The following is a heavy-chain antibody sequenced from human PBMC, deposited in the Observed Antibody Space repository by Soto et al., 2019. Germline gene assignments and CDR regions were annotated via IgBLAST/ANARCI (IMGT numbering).Heavy chain of an antibody. CDR1: GGSISNYY. CDR3: ARMRCSGSSCYPFDF. V-gene: IGHV4-59*01. J-gene: IGHJ4*02. D-gene: IGHD2-15*01. CDR2: IYYSGST. Sequence: PSETLSLTCTVSGGSISNYYWRWIRQPPGKGLEWIAYIYYSGSTNYNPSLKSRVSISVDTSKNQFSLKLRSVTTADTAVYFCARMRCSGSSCYPFDFWGQGTLVTVSS.